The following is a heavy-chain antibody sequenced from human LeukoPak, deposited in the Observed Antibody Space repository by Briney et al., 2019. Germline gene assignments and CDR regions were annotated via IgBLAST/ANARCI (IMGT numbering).Heavy chain of an antibody. CDR3: ARVDYYYDSSYFDY. V-gene: IGHV4-4*07. CDR2: IYTSGST. CDR1: GGSISSYY. D-gene: IGHD3-22*01. J-gene: IGHJ4*02. Sequence: SETLSLTCTVSGGSISSYYWSWIRQPAGKGLEWIGRIYTSGSTNYNPSLKSRVTMSVDTSKNQFSLKLSSVTAADTAVYYCARVDYYYDSSYFDYWGQGTLATVSS.